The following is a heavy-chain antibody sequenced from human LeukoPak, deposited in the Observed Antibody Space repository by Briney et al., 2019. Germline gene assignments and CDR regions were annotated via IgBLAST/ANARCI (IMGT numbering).Heavy chain of an antibody. CDR1: GGSISSSSYY. J-gene: IGHJ4*02. CDR3: ARSLNWGSGYYFAY. Sequence: SETLSLTCTVSGGSISSSSYYWGWIRQPPGKGLEWIGSIYYSGSTYYNPSLKSRVTISVDTSKNQFSLKLSSVTAADTAVYYCARSLNWGSGYYFAYWDEGTLVTASS. CDR2: IYYSGST. V-gene: IGHV4-39*01. D-gene: IGHD7-27*01.